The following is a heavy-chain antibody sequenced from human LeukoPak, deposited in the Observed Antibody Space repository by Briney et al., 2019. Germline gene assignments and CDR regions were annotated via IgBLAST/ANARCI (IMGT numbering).Heavy chain of an antibody. J-gene: IGHJ4*02. D-gene: IGHD4-17*01. CDR2: IYSGGST. CDR3: ARVADYGDRAGPYFDY. Sequence: GGSLRLSCAASGFTVSSNYMSWVRQAPGKGLEWVSVIYSGGSTYYADSVKGRFTISRHNSKNTLYLQMNSLRAEDTAVYYCARVADYGDRAGPYFDYWGQGTLVTVSS. V-gene: IGHV3-53*04. CDR1: GFTVSSNY.